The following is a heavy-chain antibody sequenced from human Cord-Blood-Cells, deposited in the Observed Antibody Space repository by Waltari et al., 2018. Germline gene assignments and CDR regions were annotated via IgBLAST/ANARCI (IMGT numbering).Heavy chain of an antibody. CDR1: GYTFTSYD. V-gene: IGHV1-8*03. CDR3: ARGLYSEWVVAFDI. J-gene: IGHJ3*02. D-gene: IGHD5-18*01. Sequence: QVQLVQSGAEVKKPGASVKVSCKASGYTFTSYDINWVRQATGQGLEGMGWMNPNRGNTGYAQKSQGRVTITRNTSISTAYMELSSLRSEDTAVYYCARGLYSEWVVAFDIWGQGTMVTVSS. CDR2: MNPNRGNT.